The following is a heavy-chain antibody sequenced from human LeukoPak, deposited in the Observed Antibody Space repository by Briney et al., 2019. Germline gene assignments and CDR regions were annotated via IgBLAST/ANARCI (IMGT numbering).Heavy chain of an antibody. CDR1: GYTFTSNY. V-gene: IGHV1-46*01. D-gene: IGHD2-15*01. CDR2: ISPSGGST. CDR3: ARDNSVRDEAWWXNP. Sequence: ASVKVSCKAFGYTFTSNYMHWVRQAPGQGPEWMGVISPSGGSTTYAQKFQGRVTLTRDMSTSTDYLELSSLRSEDTAVYYCARDNSVRDEAWWXNPWXXXTXXTVSX. J-gene: IGHJ5*02.